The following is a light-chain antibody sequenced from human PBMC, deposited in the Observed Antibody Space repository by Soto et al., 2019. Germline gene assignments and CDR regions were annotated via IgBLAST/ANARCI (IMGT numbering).Light chain of an antibody. CDR3: SSYTTSGTLV. Sequence: QSALTQPASVSGSPGQSIIISCTGTSSDVGSYNYVSWYQHHPGKAPKFMIYDVSNRPSGVSNRFSGSRSGNTASLTISGLQAEDEADYYCSSYTTSGTLVFGSGTKLTVL. CDR2: DVS. V-gene: IGLV2-14*03. J-gene: IGLJ1*01. CDR1: SSDVGSYNY.